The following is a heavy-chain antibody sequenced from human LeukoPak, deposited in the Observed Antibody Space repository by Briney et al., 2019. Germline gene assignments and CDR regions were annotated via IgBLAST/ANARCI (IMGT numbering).Heavy chain of an antibody. Sequence: PGGSLRLSCAASGFTFSSYEMNWVRQAPGKGLEYVSAISSNGGSTYYANSVKGRFTISRDNSKNTLYLQMGSLRVEDMAVYYCARASSGWYGYWGQGTLVTVSS. CDR3: ARASSGWYGY. CDR1: GFTFSSYE. CDR2: ISSNGGST. J-gene: IGHJ4*02. V-gene: IGHV3-64*01. D-gene: IGHD6-19*01.